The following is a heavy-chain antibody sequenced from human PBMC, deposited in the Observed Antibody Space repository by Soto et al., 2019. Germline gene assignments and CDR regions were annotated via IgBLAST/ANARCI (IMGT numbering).Heavy chain of an antibody. CDR1: GFTFSSYW. Sequence: EVQLVESGGGLVQPGGSLRLSCAASGFTFSSYWMSWVRQAPGKGLEWVANIKQDGSEKYYVDSVKGRFTISRDNAKNSLYLQMNSLRAEDTAVYYCARGKILEWLLYQYYYYYGMDVWGQGTTVTVSS. J-gene: IGHJ6*02. CDR2: IKQDGSEK. V-gene: IGHV3-7*01. D-gene: IGHD3-3*01. CDR3: ARGKILEWLLYQYYYYYGMDV.